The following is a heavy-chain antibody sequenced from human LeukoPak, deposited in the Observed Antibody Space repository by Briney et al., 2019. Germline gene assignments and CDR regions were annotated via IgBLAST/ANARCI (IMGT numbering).Heavy chain of an antibody. CDR1: GGSFSGYY. J-gene: IGHJ4*02. CDR2: INHSGST. Sequence: SETLSLTCAVYGGSFSGYYWSWIRQPPGKGLEWIGEINHSGSTNYNPSLKSRVTISVDTSKNQFSLKLSSVTAADTAVYYCARLQPPDFWSGYYPDYWGQGTLVTVSS. V-gene: IGHV4-34*01. D-gene: IGHD3-3*01. CDR3: ARLQPPDFWSGYYPDY.